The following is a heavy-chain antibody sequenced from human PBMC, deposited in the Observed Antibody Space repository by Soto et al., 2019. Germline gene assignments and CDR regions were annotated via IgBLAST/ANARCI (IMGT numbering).Heavy chain of an antibody. V-gene: IGHV1-2*02. Sequence: QVQLVQSGAEVKKPGASVKVSCKASGYTFSDYYMHWVRQAPGQGLEWMGWINPNRGGTNLAQKFQGRVSLTRDTSISTAYMELSRLRPGDTAVYYCARRESYGSGSYSLDYWCQGTPVTVSS. D-gene: IGHD3-10*01. CDR2: INPNRGGT. CDR3: ARRESYGSGSYSLDY. J-gene: IGHJ4*02. CDR1: GYTFSDYY.